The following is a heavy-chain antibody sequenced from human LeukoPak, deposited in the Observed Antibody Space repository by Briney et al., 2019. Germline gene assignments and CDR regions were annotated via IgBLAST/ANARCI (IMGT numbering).Heavy chain of an antibody. CDR2: INPNSGGT. D-gene: IGHD6-19*01. J-gene: IGHJ4*02. CDR1: GYTFINHY. Sequence: ASVKVSCKASGYTFINHYIHWVRQAPGQGLEWMGWINPNSGGTNYAQKFQGRVTMTRDTSISTAYMELSRLKSDDTAVYYCARQFGSGWYFDSWGQGTLVTVSS. CDR3: ARQFGSGWYFDS. V-gene: IGHV1-2*02.